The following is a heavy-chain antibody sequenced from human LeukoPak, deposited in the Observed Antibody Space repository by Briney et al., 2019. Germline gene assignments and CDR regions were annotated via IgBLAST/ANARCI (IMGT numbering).Heavy chain of an antibody. V-gene: IGHV3-23*01. D-gene: IGHD2-2*01. CDR2: ISCSGRST. CDR3: AKDLGYCSSTSCYESWFDP. CDR1: GFTFSSYA. Sequence: GGSLRLSCAASGFTFSSYAMSWVRQAPGKGLEWVSFISCSGRSTYYADSVKGRFTISRDNSKNTLYLQMNSLRAEDTAVYYCAKDLGYCSSTSCYESWFDPWGQGTLVTVSS. J-gene: IGHJ5*02.